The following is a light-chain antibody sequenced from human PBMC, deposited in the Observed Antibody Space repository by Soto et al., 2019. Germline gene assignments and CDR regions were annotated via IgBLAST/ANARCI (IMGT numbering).Light chain of an antibody. CDR3: SSHAGSKRV. Sequence: QSALTQPPSASGSPGQSVTISCTGTSSDVGGYNYVSWYQQHPGKAHKLMIYEVNKRPSGVPDRFSGSKSGNTASLTVSGVQAEDEGDYYCSSHAGSKRVFGSWTKRTVL. CDR1: SSDVGGYNY. V-gene: IGLV2-8*01. CDR2: EVN. J-gene: IGLJ1*01.